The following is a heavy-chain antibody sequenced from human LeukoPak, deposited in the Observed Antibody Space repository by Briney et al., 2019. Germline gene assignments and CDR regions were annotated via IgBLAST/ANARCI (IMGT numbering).Heavy chain of an antibody. Sequence: PGGSLRLSCAASGFTFSSYGMRWVRQAPGKGLEWVAVIWYDGSNKCYADSVKGRFTISRDNSKNTLYLQMNGLRAEDTAVYYCARDAEGYCTNGVCPREYYYYYGMDVWGQGTTVTVSS. CDR2: IWYDGSNK. V-gene: IGHV3-33*01. D-gene: IGHD2-8*01. J-gene: IGHJ6*02. CDR1: GFTFSSYG. CDR3: ARDAEGYCTNGVCPREYYYYYGMDV.